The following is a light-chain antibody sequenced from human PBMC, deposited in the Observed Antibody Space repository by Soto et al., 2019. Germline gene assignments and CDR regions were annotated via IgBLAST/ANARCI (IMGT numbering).Light chain of an antibody. CDR2: DAS. Sequence: EIVLTQSPATLSLSPGERATLSCRASQSVSSYLAWYQQKPGQAPRLLIYDASNRATGVPARFSGSASGTDFPLISSSVHHEFFAVYYWQQRSNPVTFGQGTKVEIK. CDR3: QQRSNPVT. V-gene: IGKV3-11*01. CDR1: QSVSSY. J-gene: IGKJ1*01.